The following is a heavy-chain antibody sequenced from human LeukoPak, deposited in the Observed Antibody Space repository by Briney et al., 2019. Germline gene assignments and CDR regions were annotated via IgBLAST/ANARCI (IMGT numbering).Heavy chain of an antibody. Sequence: GGSLGLSCAASGFTFSSYNMNWVRQAPGKGLEWVSSISTSSSYIYYTDSVKGRFTISRDNAKNSLYLQMNSLRAEDTAVYYCARDQSSVAGTTYNWFDPWGQGTLVTVSS. CDR2: ISTSSSYI. D-gene: IGHD6-19*01. CDR1: GFTFSSYN. J-gene: IGHJ5*02. V-gene: IGHV3-21*01. CDR3: ARDQSSVAGTTYNWFDP.